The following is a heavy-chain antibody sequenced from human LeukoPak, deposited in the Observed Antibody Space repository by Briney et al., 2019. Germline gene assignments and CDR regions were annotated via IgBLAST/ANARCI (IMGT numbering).Heavy chain of an antibody. Sequence: GGSLRLSCAASGFTFSSYSMDWVRQAPGKGLEWVSSISSSSSYIYYADSVKGRFAISRDNAKNSLYLQMNSLRAEDTAVYYCARACGRQLAVSCYWGQGTLVTVSS. D-gene: IGHD6-6*01. CDR3: ARACGRQLAVSCY. J-gene: IGHJ4*02. V-gene: IGHV3-21*01. CDR1: GFTFSSYS. CDR2: ISSSSSYI.